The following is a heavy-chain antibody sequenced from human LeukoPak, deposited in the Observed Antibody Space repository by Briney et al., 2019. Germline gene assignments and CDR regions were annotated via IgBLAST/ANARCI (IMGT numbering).Heavy chain of an antibody. D-gene: IGHD3-10*01. CDR2: INSDGSST. V-gene: IGHV3-74*01. CDR1: GFTFSSYW. J-gene: IGHJ4*02. Sequence: PGGSLRLSCAASGFTFSSYWMHWVRQAPGKGLVWVSRINSDGSSTSYADSVKGRFTISRDNSKNTLYLQMNSLRAEDTAVYYCARGSPMLRGRPFDYWGQGTLVTVSS. CDR3: ARGSPMLRGRPFDY.